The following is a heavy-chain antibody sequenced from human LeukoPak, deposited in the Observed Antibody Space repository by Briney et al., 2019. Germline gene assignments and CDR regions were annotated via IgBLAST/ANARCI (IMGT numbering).Heavy chain of an antibody. V-gene: IGHV3-21*01. CDR1: GFTFSRYI. Sequence: GGSLRLSCAASGFTFSRYIMNWVRQAPGKGLEWVSSINTSSSYIYYADSVKGRFTISRDNSKNTLYLQMNSLRAEDTAVYYCAKVVGATIHYYYYMDVWGKGTTVTISS. J-gene: IGHJ6*03. D-gene: IGHD1-26*01. CDR3: AKVVGATIHYYYYMDV. CDR2: INTSSSYI.